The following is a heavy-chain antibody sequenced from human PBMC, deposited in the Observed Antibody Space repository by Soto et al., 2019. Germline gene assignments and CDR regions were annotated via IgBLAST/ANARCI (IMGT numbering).Heavy chain of an antibody. J-gene: IGHJ4*02. V-gene: IGHV3-9*01. D-gene: IGHD3-16*02. CDR3: AKDAAYISRYYFDY. Sequence: GGSLRLSCAASGFTFDDYAMHWVRQAPGKGLEWVSGISWNSGSIGYADSVKGRFTISRDNAKDSLYLQMNSLRAEDTALYYCAKDAAYISRYYFDYWGQGTLVTVSS. CDR1: GFTFDDYA. CDR2: ISWNSGSI.